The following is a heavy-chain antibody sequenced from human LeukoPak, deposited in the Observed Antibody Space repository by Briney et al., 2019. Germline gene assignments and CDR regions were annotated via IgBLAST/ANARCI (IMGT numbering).Heavy chain of an antibody. Sequence: PSETLSLTCTVSGGSISGYYWSWIRQPPGKGLEWIGYIYYSGSTHYNPSLKSRVTISVDTSKNQFSLKLSSVTAADTAVYYCARHRPEGSYPLDSWGQGALVTVSS. V-gene: IGHV4-59*08. J-gene: IGHJ4*02. CDR3: ARHRPEGSYPLDS. CDR1: GGSISGYY. CDR2: IYYSGST.